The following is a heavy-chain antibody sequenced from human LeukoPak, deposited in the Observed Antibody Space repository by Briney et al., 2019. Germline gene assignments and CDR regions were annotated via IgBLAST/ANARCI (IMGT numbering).Heavy chain of an antibody. CDR2: IYSGGST. V-gene: IGHV3-66*01. CDR3: AKTLHYGHYGKFDY. Sequence: GGSLRLSCAASGFTVSSNYMSWVRQAPGKGLEWASVIYSGGSTYYADSVKGRFTISRDNSKNTLYLQMNSLRAEDAAVYYCAKTLHYGHYGKFDYWGQGTLVTVSS. J-gene: IGHJ4*02. CDR1: GFTVSSNY. D-gene: IGHD4-17*01.